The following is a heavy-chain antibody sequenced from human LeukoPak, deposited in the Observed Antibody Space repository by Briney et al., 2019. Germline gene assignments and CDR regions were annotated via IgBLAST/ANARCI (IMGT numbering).Heavy chain of an antibody. Sequence: SSVTVSCKASGGTLSSYAISWVRQAPGQGLEWMGGIIPIFDTANYAQKFQGRVTITADKSTSTAYMELSSLRSEDTAVYYCAREHDFWSGYYWFDPWGQGTLVTVSS. V-gene: IGHV1-69*06. J-gene: IGHJ5*02. CDR2: IIPIFDTA. D-gene: IGHD3-3*01. CDR3: AREHDFWSGYYWFDP. CDR1: GGTLSSYA.